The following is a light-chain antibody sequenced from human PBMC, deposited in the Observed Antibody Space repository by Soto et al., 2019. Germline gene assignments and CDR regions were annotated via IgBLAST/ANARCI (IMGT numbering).Light chain of an antibody. Sequence: EIVMTQSPATLSVSPGERATLSCRTSQSVGSNLAWYQQKPGQAPRLLIYGASTRATGIPARFSGSGSGTEFTLTITSLQFEDFAVYYCQQYNNWPRWTFGQGTKVEIK. J-gene: IGKJ1*01. CDR3: QQYNNWPRWT. CDR2: GAS. V-gene: IGKV3-15*01. CDR1: QSVGSN.